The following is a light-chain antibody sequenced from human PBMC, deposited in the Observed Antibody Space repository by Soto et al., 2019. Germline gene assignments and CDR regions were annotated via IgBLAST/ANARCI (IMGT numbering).Light chain of an antibody. J-gene: IGKJ5*01. CDR1: QDISNN. V-gene: IGKV1-33*01. CDR2: DAS. CDR3: QQYDNLPT. Sequence: DIQMTQSPSSLSASVGDTVTITCQASQDISNNLNWFQQKPGKAPKLLIYDASNLETGVPSRFSGSGSGTDFTLTISSLQPEDIATYYCQQYDNLPTFGQGTRLEIK.